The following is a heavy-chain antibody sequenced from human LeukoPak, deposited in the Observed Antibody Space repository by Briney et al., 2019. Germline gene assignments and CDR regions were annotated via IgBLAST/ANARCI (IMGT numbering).Heavy chain of an antibody. D-gene: IGHD2-2*02. CDR2: ISSSSSHI. V-gene: IGHV3-21*06. J-gene: IGHJ4*02. CDR3: ARDSCSSTSCYRGDYFDL. CDR1: GFTFSSYS. Sequence: GGSLRLSCAASGFTFSSYSMNWVRQAPGKGLEWVSSISSSSSHIYYADSVKGRLTISRDNAKNSLYLQMNSLRAEDTAVYHCARDSCSSTSCYRGDYFDLWGQGTLVTVSS.